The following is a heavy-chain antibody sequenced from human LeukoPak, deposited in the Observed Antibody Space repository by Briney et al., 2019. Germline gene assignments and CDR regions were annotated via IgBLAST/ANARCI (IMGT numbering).Heavy chain of an antibody. D-gene: IGHD2-2*02. V-gene: IGHV3-74*01. J-gene: IGHJ4*02. CDR1: GVTFSTHW. CDR2: INPEETTT. Sequence: GGSLRLSCTASGVTFSTHWMHWVRQAPGKGLEWVSRINPEETTTSYADTVKGRFTISRDNTKNTLYLHMNSLRADDTAMYYCVYLHYPSEFWGQGTLVTVSS. CDR3: VYLHYPSEF.